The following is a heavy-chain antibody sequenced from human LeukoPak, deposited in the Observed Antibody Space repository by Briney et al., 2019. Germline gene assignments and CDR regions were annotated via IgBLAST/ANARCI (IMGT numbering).Heavy chain of an antibody. Sequence: PSETLSLTCTVSGGSISSSSYYWSWIRQPAGKGLEWIGRIYTSGSTNYNPSLKSRVTISVDTSKNQFSLKLSSVTAADTAVYYCARVARSSYYYYYMDVWGKGTTVTISS. V-gene: IGHV4-61*02. D-gene: IGHD1-26*01. CDR3: ARVARSSYYYYYMDV. CDR1: GGSISSSSYY. CDR2: IYTSGST. J-gene: IGHJ6*03.